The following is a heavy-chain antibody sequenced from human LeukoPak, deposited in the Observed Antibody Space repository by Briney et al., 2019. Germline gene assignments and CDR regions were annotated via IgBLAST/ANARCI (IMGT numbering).Heavy chain of an antibody. Sequence: GGSLRLSCAASGFTVSSNYMSWVRQAPGKGLEWVSVIYSGGSTYYADSVKGRFTISRDNSKNTLYLQMNSLRAEDTAVYYCAREIAAAGYDYWGQGTLVTVSS. J-gene: IGHJ4*02. CDR3: AREIAAAGYDY. CDR2: IYSGGST. V-gene: IGHV3-53*01. D-gene: IGHD6-13*01. CDR1: GFTVSSNY.